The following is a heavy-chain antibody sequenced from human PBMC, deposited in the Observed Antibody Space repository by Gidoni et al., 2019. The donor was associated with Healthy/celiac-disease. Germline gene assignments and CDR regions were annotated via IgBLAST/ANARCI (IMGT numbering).Heavy chain of an antibody. Sequence: QVQLVESGGGVVQPGRSLRPSCAASGFTFSSYGMHWVRQAPGKGLEWVAVIWYDGSNKYYADSVKGRFTISRDNSKNTLYLQMNSLRAEDTAVYYCARDFGDLALSDAFDIWGQGTMVTVSS. V-gene: IGHV3-33*01. CDR3: ARDFGDLALSDAFDI. J-gene: IGHJ3*02. CDR1: GFTFSSYG. CDR2: IWYDGSNK. D-gene: IGHD3-10*01.